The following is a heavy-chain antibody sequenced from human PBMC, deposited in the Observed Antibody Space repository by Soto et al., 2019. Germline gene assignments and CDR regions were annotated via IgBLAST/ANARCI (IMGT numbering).Heavy chain of an antibody. CDR2: INAGNGNT. D-gene: IGHD4-4*01. J-gene: IGHJ6*02. CDR3: ASSYSNYALIDYYYYGMDV. Sequence: ASVKVSCKASGYTFTSYAMHWVRQAPGQRLEWLGWINAGNGNTKYSQKFQGRVTITRDTSASTAYMELSSLRSEDTAVYYCASSYSNYALIDYYYYGMDVWGQGTTVTVSS. V-gene: IGHV1-3*01. CDR1: GYTFTSYA.